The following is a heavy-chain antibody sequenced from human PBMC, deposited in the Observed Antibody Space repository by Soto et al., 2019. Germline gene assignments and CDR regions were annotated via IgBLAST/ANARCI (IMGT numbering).Heavy chain of an antibody. D-gene: IGHD5-18*01. CDR1: GGSINSYY. V-gene: IGHV4-59*08. CDR2: IYYSGST. J-gene: IGHJ5*02. CDR3: ARWGVDTAMVTEWFDP. Sequence: SEALSLTCTVSGGSINSYYWSWIRQPPGKGLEWIGYIYYSGSTNYNPSLKSRVTMSVDTSKNQFSLKLSSVTAADTAVYYCARWGVDTAMVTEWFDPWGQGTLVTVSS.